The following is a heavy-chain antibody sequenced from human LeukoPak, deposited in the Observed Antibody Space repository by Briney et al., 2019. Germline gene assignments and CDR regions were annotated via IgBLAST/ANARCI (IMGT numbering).Heavy chain of an antibody. CDR2: IYYSGST. V-gene: IGHV4-59*01. CDR1: GGSISSYY. D-gene: IGHD1-26*01. Sequence: PSGTLSLTCTVSGGSISSYYWSWIRQPPGKGLEWIGDIYYSGSTNYNPSLKSRVTISVDTSKNQFSLKLSSVTAADTAVYYCARARELRDSDAFDIWGQGTMVTVSS. J-gene: IGHJ3*02. CDR3: ARARELRDSDAFDI.